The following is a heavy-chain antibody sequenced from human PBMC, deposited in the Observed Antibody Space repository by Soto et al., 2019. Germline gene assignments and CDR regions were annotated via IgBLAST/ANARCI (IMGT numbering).Heavy chain of an antibody. V-gene: IGHV3-48*02. CDR3: ARLPKGSFVAA. CDR1: GLRFSDYS. Sequence: LVESGGGLVAPRGSLRLSCVASGLRFSDYSMNWCRQAPGKGLQWVSYISSSSDTTYYADSVKGRFTVSIDKAKNALFLQMNSLRDGDTATYYGARLPKGSFVAAWGQGARVTVSS. J-gene: IGHJ4*02. CDR2: ISSSSDTT. D-gene: IGHD3-10*01.